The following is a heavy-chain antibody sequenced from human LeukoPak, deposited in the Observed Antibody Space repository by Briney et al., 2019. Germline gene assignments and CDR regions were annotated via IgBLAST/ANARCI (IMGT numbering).Heavy chain of an antibody. Sequence: GASVKVSCKASGYTFTSYYMHWVRQAPGQGLEWMGIINPSGGSTSYAQKLQGRITMTRDTSTSTVYMELSSLRSEDTAVYYCARGNKELGYCSSTSCAPDNWFDPWGQGTLVTVSS. J-gene: IGHJ5*02. D-gene: IGHD2-2*01. CDR1: GYTFTSYY. CDR2: INPSGGST. CDR3: ARGNKELGYCSSTSCAPDNWFDP. V-gene: IGHV1-46*01.